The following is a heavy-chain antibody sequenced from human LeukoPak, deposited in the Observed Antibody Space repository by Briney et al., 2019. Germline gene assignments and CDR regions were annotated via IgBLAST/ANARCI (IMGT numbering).Heavy chain of an antibody. D-gene: IGHD3-16*02. CDR3: ARSGGSYPFDY. CDR1: GGSISSGGYY. CDR2: IYYSGST. J-gene: IGHJ4*02. V-gene: IGHV4-31*03. Sequence: SETLSLTCTVSGGSISSGGYYWSWIRQHPGKGLEWIGYIYYSGSTYYNPSLKSRVTISVDTSKNQFSLKLSSVTAADAAVYYCARSGGSYPFDYWGQGTLVTVSS.